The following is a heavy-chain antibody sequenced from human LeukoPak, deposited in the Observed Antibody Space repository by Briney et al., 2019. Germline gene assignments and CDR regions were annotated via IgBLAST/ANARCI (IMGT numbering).Heavy chain of an antibody. CDR3: AKGLVGSSIADFFDY. V-gene: IGHV3-21*04. Sequence: GGSLRLSCAASGFTFSSYSMNWVRQAPGKGLEWVSFISGDSTYIYYPDSVKGRFTISRDNAKNSLYLQMNSLRGEDMALYYCAKGLVGSSIADFFDYWGQGILVTVSS. J-gene: IGHJ4*02. CDR1: GFTFSSYS. CDR2: ISGDSTYI. D-gene: IGHD6-6*01.